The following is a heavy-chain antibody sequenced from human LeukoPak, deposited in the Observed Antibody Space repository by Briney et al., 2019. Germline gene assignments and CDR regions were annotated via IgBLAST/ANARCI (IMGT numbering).Heavy chain of an antibody. Sequence: GASVKVSCKVSGYTLTELSMHWVRQAPGKGLEWMGGFDPEDGETIYAQKFQGRVTMTEDTSTDTAYMELSSLRSGDTAVYYCATYFRRPGRPFDYWGQGTLVTVSS. CDR2: FDPEDGET. D-gene: IGHD3-3*01. V-gene: IGHV1-24*01. CDR1: GYTLTELS. J-gene: IGHJ4*02. CDR3: ATYFRRPGRPFDY.